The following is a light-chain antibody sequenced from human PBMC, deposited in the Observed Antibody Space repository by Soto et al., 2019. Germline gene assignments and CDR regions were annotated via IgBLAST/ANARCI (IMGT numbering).Light chain of an antibody. CDR2: GAS. J-gene: IGKJ4*01. CDR3: QQSGSSPLT. Sequence: EIVLTQSPGTLSLSPGERATLSCRASQSVSSSYLAWYQQKPGQAPRLLIYGASSRATGIPDRFSGSGSGADFTLTISRLEPEAFAVYYCQQSGSSPLTFGGGTKVEIK. CDR1: QSVSSSY. V-gene: IGKV3-20*01.